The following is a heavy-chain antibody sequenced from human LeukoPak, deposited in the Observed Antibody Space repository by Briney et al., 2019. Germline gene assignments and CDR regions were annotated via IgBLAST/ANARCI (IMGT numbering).Heavy chain of an antibody. J-gene: IGHJ4*02. CDR2: ISGSGGST. CDR3: AKDFLPGIAVAGSFDY. CDR1: GFTFSSYA. Sequence: GGSLRLSCAASGFTFSSYAMSWVRQAPGKGLEWVSAISGSGGSTYYADSVKGRFTISKDNSKNTLYLQMNSLRAEDTAVYYCAKDFLPGIAVAGSFDYWGQGTLVTVSS. V-gene: IGHV3-23*01. D-gene: IGHD6-19*01.